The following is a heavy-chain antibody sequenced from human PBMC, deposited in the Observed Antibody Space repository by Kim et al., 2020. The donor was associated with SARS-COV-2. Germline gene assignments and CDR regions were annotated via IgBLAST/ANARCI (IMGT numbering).Heavy chain of an antibody. CDR2: ISYDGSNK. J-gene: IGHJ4*02. CDR3: AGESRTDGPPEWFFDY. Sequence: GGSLRLSCAASGFTFSSYGMHWVRQAPGKGLEWVAVISYDGSNKYYADSVKGRFTISRDNSKNTLYLQMNSLRAEDTAVYYCAGESRTDGPPEWFFDYWGQGTRVTVSS. D-gene: IGHD3-3*01. CDR1: GFTFSSYG. V-gene: IGHV3-33*05.